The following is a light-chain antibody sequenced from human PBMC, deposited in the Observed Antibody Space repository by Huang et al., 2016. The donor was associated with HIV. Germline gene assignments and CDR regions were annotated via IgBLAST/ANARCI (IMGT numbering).Light chain of an antibody. V-gene: IGKV1-39*01. J-gene: IGKJ2*01. CDR2: GAS. CDR1: QAIDKY. CDR3: QQSYRTPRT. Sequence: DIQMTQFPTSLSASVEDRVTITCRAGQAIDKYLNWYQQKSGRAPRLLIYGASKLQSGVPSRFSGRASGTQVSLTINSLQPDDSAIYYCQQSYRTPRTFGQGTNVEI.